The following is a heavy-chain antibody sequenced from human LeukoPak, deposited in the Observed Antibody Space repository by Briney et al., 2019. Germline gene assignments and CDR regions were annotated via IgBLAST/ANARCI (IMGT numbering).Heavy chain of an antibody. Sequence: SETLSLTCSVSSGSIRDKYYWGWIRQPPGKGLEWIASQYYGSHTYYTPSLESRVTISLDASRNQFSLKLSSVTAADTAVYYCERIQTGYQLLSMEFDYWGQGTLVTVSS. J-gene: IGHJ4*02. V-gene: IGHV4-39*07. CDR1: SGSIRDKYY. CDR2: QYYGSHT. CDR3: ERIQTGYQLLSMEFDY. D-gene: IGHD2-2*01.